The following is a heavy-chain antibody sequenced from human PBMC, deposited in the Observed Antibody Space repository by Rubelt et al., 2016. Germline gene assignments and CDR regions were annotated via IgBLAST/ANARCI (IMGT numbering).Heavy chain of an antibody. V-gene: IGHV3-23*01. CDR3: ARKTDSSPRGDY. D-gene: IGHD4-11*01. CDR2: ISSNGGRT. Sequence: GQPGGSLRLSCAASGFTFSNYAMSWVRQAPGKGLEWVSSISSNGGRTYYADSVKGRFTISRDNSKNTLYLQMNSPRAEDTAVYYCARKTDSSPRGDYWGQGTLVTVSS. CDR1: GFTFSNYA. J-gene: IGHJ4*02.